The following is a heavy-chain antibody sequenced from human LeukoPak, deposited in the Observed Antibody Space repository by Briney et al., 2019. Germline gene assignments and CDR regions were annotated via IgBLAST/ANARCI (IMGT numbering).Heavy chain of an antibody. Sequence: ADSLKGRFTISRDNAKNSLYLQMNSLRAEDTAVYYCARDGRDDFWRLMYYFDYWGQGTLVTVSS. J-gene: IGHJ4*02. CDR3: ARDGRDDFWRLMYYFDY. D-gene: IGHD3-3*01. V-gene: IGHV3-21*01.